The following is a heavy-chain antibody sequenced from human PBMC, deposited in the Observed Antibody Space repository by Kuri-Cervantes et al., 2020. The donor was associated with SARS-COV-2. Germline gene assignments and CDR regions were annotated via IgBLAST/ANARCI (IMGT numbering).Heavy chain of an antibody. D-gene: IGHD3-9*01. CDR2: ISYDGSNK. V-gene: IGHV3-30-3*01. CDR1: GFTFRSYA. J-gene: IGHJ6*02. Sequence: LSLTCAASGFTFRSYAMYWVRQAPGKGLEWVAVISYDGSNKYYADSVKGRFTISRDNSKNTLFLQMNSLRPEDTAVYYCARQYYDILTGYYLYGMDVWGQGTTVTVSS. CDR3: ARQYYDILTGYYLYGMDV.